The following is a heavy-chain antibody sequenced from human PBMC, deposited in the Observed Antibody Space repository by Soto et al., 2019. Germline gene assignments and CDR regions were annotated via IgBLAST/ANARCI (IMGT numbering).Heavy chain of an antibody. CDR3: TSAVGCSSTTCSTFLRGLFDP. D-gene: IGHD2-2*01. CDR1: GFTSGHYA. CDR2: IRSKAYGGTS. J-gene: IGHJ5*02. Sequence: PGGSLRLSCTGSGFTSGHYAMSWVRQAPGKGLEWVGFIRSKAYGGTSEYAASVTGRFTISRDNSKCIAYVQMNSLKTEQTAGYYCTSAVGCSSTTCSTFLRGLFDPWGQGTLVTVSS. V-gene: IGHV3-49*04.